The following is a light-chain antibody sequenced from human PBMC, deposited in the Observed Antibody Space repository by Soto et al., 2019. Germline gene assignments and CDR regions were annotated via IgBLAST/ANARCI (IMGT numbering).Light chain of an antibody. CDR1: QSVTSSY. CDR3: QQYGSSPIT. J-gene: IGKJ5*01. CDR2: AAS. V-gene: IGKV3-20*01. Sequence: IVLTQSPGSLSLSRREIATLSCGASQSVTSSYLAWYQQKPGQAPRLLMYAASSRATGIPDRFSGSGSGTDFTLTISRLEPEDFAVHYCQQYGSSPITFGQGTRLEIK.